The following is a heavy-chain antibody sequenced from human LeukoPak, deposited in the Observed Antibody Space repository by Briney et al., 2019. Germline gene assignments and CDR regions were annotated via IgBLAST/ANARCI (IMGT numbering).Heavy chain of an antibody. CDR2: IIPIFGTA. Sequence: SVKVSCKASGGTFSSYAISWVRQAPGQGLEWMGGIIPIFGTANYAQKFQGRVTITADKSTSTAYMELSSLRSEDTAVYYCARDGSSLYNWSDPWGQGTLVTVSS. CDR3: ARDGSSLYNWSDP. CDR1: GGTFSSYA. J-gene: IGHJ5*02. V-gene: IGHV1-69*06. D-gene: IGHD6-13*01.